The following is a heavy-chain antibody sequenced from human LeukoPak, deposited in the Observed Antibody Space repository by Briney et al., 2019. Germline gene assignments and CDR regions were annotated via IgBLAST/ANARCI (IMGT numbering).Heavy chain of an antibody. J-gene: IGHJ4*02. CDR3: VAGYYYDSSGYYYWSY. V-gene: IGHV3-15*01. D-gene: IGHD3-22*01. CDR2: IKSKTDDGTT. Sequence: PGGSLRLSCAASGFTFRNAWMSWVRQAPGMGLERVGRIKSKTDDGTTDYAAPVKGRFTISRDDSKNTLFLQMNSLKTDDTAVYYCVAGYYYDSSGYYYWSYWGEGTLVTVSS. CDR1: GFTFRNAW.